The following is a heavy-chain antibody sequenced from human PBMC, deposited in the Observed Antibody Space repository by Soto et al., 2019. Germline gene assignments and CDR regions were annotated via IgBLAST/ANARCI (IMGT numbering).Heavy chain of an antibody. J-gene: IGHJ6*04. V-gene: IGHV3-33*01. Sequence: GGSLRLSCAASGFTFSSYGMHWVRQAPGKGLEWVAVIWYDGSNKYYADSVKGRFTISRDNSKNTLYLQMNSLRAEDTAVYYCARDRGTSGGSCYGVPLDVWGKGTTVTVSS. CDR2: IWYDGSNK. CDR1: GFTFSSYG. D-gene: IGHD2-15*01. CDR3: ARDRGTSGGSCYGVPLDV.